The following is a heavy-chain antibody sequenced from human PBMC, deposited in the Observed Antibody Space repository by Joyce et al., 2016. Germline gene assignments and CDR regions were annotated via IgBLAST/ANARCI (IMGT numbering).Heavy chain of an antibody. D-gene: IGHD3-16*02. CDR2: IKSIVVGGTA. V-gene: IGHV3-15*07. CDR1: DPTFTTTW. J-gene: IGHJ5*02. CDR3: TTDSFHTFAT. Sequence: EVQVVESGGGLVKPGGSLRLSCAVSDPTFTTTWRNWVRQAPGKGLECVGHIKSIVVGGTADYAAPVKGRFTISRNDSEKTVSLQMNNLKTEDTAVYYCTTDSFHTFATWGQGTQVTVSS.